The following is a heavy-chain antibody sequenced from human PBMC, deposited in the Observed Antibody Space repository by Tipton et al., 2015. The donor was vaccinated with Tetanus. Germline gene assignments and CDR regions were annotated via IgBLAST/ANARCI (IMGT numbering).Heavy chain of an antibody. D-gene: IGHD3-10*01. CDR3: ARDRYYYGSGSYYNHWFDP. Sequence: GLVKPSDTLSLTCSVYGDAISGYYWNWIRQSPGKGLEWIGEVYYTGSTNYSPSLKSRVTISVDTSKNQFSLKLSSVTAADTAVYYCARDRYYYGSGSYYNHWFDPWGQGTLVTVSS. J-gene: IGHJ5*02. CDR2: VYYTGST. CDR1: GDAISGYY. V-gene: IGHV4-59*12.